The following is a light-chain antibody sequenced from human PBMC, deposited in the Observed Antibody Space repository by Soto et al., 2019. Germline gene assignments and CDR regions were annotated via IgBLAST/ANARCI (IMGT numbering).Light chain of an antibody. CDR3: QQYNNWPLT. CDR2: GAS. V-gene: IGKV3-15*01. Sequence: EIVMTQSPATLSVSPGERGTLSCRASQTVNNNLAWYQQKPGQAPRLLIYGASARATGIPARFSGSGSGTEFTLTISSRQSEDFAVYYCQQYNNWPLTFGGGTKVEIK. J-gene: IGKJ4*01. CDR1: QTVNNN.